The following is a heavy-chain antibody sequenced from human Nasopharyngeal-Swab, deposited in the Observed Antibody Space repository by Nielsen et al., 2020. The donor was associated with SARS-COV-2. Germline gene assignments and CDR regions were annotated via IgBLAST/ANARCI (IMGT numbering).Heavy chain of an antibody. CDR1: GFTFSSYA. D-gene: IGHD3-3*01. CDR2: ISGSGGST. CDR3: AKVRLRFLEWLLFDY. Sequence: GESLKISCAASGFTFSSYAMSWVRQAPGKGLEWVSAISGSGGSTYYADPVKGRFTISRDNSKNTLYLQMNSLRAEDTAVYYCAKVRLRFLEWLLFDYWGQGTLVTVSS. J-gene: IGHJ4*02. V-gene: IGHV3-23*01.